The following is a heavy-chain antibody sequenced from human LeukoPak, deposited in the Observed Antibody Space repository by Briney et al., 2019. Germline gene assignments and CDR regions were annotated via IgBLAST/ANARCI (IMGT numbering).Heavy chain of an antibody. CDR2: INHSGST. J-gene: IGHJ6*03. V-gene: IGHV4-34*01. CDR1: GGSFSGYY. D-gene: IGHD3-10*01. Sequence: RPSETLSLTCAVYGGSFSGYYWSWIRQPPGKGLEWNGEINHSGSTNYNPSLKSRVTISVDTSQNQFSLKLSSVTAADTAVYYCARGLLRGYYYYYMDVWGKGTTVTVSS. CDR3: ARGLLRGYYYYYMDV.